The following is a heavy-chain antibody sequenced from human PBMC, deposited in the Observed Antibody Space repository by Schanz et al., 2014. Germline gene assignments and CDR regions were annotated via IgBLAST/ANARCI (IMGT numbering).Heavy chain of an antibody. V-gene: IGHV3-7*01. CDR1: GFTFSTYW. Sequence: VQLVDSGGGLVQPGGSLRLSCAASGFTFSTYWMNWVRQVPGKGLEWVGNIRKDGSETNYLDSVRGRFTITRDIAKNSLSLQMNSLRAEDTAEYYCTRGSGSRSYGWYYDSWGQGTLVTVSS. CDR2: IRKDGSET. D-gene: IGHD3-10*01. CDR3: TRGSGSRSYGWYYDS. J-gene: IGHJ4*02.